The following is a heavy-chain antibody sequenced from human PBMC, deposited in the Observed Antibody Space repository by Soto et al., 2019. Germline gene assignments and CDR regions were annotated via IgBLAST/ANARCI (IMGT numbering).Heavy chain of an antibody. J-gene: IGHJ4*02. CDR1: GYTFTSYY. V-gene: IGHV1-46*01. CDR2: INPSGGST. CDR3: ARLNRIILGYCSGGSCSNFDY. Sequence: ASVKVSCKASGYTFTSYYMHWVRQAPGQGLERMGIINPSGGSTSYAQKFQGRVTMTRDTSTSTVYMELSSLRSEDTAVYYCARLNRIILGYCSGGSCSNFDYWGQGTLVTVSS. D-gene: IGHD2-15*01.